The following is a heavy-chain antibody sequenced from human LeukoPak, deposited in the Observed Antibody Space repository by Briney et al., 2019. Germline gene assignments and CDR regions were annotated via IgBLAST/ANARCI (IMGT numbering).Heavy chain of an antibody. CDR2: IGWNSDSL. CDR3: AKVFYGSGPFYFDY. J-gene: IGHJ4*02. D-gene: IGHD3-10*01. CDR1: GLTFEDYA. Sequence: PGRSLRLSCVASGLTFEDYAMHWVRQAPGKGLEWVSGIGWNSDSLVYADSVKGRFTISRDNAKNSLYLEMNSLRPEDTALYYCAKVFYGSGPFYFDYWGQGTLVTVSS. V-gene: IGHV3-9*01.